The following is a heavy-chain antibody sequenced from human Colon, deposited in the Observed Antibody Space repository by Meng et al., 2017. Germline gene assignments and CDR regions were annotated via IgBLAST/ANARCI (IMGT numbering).Heavy chain of an antibody. CDR1: GYSISSGYY. J-gene: IGHJ4*02. CDR2: IYQSGST. CDR3: ARGRGY. Sequence: SETLSHTCSVSGYSISSGYYWGWIRQPPGKGLEWIGNIYQSGSTYYNPSLKSRVTISVDTSRNQFSLKVTSVTAADTAVYYCARGRGYWGQGTLVTVSS. V-gene: IGHV4-38-2*02.